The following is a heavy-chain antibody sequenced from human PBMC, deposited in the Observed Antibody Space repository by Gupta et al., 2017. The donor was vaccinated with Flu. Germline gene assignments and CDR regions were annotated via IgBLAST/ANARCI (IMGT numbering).Heavy chain of an antibody. J-gene: IGHJ2*01. CDR3: TTGQL. D-gene: IGHD6-13*01. CDR2: IKRHSDGGTS. Sequence: NTGMSWVRQAPGKGLEFVALIKRHSDGGTSHYAESVEGRFTISREDSKDTAYLHMESLRIEDSARYFCTTGQLWGRGVQVTV. V-gene: IGHV3-15*05. CDR1: NTG.